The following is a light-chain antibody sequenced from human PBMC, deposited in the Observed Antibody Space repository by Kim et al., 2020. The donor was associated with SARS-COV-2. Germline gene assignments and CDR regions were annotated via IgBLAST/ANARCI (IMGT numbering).Light chain of an antibody. CDR1: QSINNW. Sequence: ASVGDRVTITCRASQSINNWLAWYQQKPGKAPNLLIYDASNLESGVPSRFSGSGSGTEFTLTISSLQPDDFATHYCQEYDIISLTFGQGTKVDIK. V-gene: IGKV1-5*01. J-gene: IGKJ1*01. CDR3: QEYDIISLT. CDR2: DAS.